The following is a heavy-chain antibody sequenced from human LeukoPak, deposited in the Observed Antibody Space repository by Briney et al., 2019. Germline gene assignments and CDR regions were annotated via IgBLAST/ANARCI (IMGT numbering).Heavy chain of an antibody. CDR1: GFTFSSYG. Sequence: PGGSLRLSCAASGFTFSSYGVSWVRQAPGKGLEWVSAISGSGGSTYYADSVKGRFTISRDNSKNTLYLQMNSLRAEDTAVYYCAKDQGEWELLPCDYWGQGTLVTVSS. V-gene: IGHV3-23*01. D-gene: IGHD1-26*01. CDR3: AKDQGEWELLPCDY. CDR2: ISGSGGST. J-gene: IGHJ4*02.